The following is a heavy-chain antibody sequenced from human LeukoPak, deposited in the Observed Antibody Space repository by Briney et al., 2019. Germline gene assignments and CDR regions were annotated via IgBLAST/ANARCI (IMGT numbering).Heavy chain of an antibody. CDR3: ARCIAAAGKAFDP. D-gene: IGHD6-13*01. V-gene: IGHV4-38-2*02. J-gene: IGHJ5*02. Sequence: PSETLSLTCTVSGYSISSGYYWGWIRQPPGKGLEWIGSIYHSGSTYYNPSLKGRVTISVDTSKNQFSLKLSSVTAADTAVYYCARCIAAAGKAFDPWGQGTLVTVSS. CDR1: GYSISSGYY. CDR2: IYHSGST.